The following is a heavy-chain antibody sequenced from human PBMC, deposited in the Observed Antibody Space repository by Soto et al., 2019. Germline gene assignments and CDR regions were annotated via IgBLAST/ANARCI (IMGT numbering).Heavy chain of an antibody. D-gene: IGHD2-2*01. V-gene: IGHV1-18*04. CDR1: GYTFTSYY. Sequence: ASVKVSCKASGYTFTSYYMHWVRQAPGQGLEWMGLINAYNGNTNYAQKLQGRVTMTTDTSTSTAYMELRSLRSDDTAVYYCARAYSTSFWSYYYYYYMDVWGKGTTVTVSS. J-gene: IGHJ6*03. CDR2: INAYNGNT. CDR3: ARAYSTSFWSYYYYYYMDV.